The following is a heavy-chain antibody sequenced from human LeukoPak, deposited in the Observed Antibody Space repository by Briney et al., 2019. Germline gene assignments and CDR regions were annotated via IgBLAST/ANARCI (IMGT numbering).Heavy chain of an antibody. J-gene: IGHJ5*02. V-gene: IGHV3-23*01. CDR2: ISGSGGTT. CDR1: GFTFNSYA. CDR3: AKEPREYCSSTSCPNWIDP. Sequence: GGSLRLSCAASGFTFNSYAMSWVRQAPGKGLEWVSAISGSGGTTYYADSVKGRFTISRDNSENTLYLQMNSLGAEDTAVYYCAKEPREYCSSTSCPNWIDPWGQGTLVTVSS. D-gene: IGHD2-2*01.